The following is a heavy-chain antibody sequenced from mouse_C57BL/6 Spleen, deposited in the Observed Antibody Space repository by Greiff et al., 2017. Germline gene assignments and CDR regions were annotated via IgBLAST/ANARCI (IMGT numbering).Heavy chain of an antibody. CDR2: IRSGGSYT. V-gene: IGHV5-6*01. CDR3: ARRDEGYYAIDY. Sequence: EVQLVESGGDLVKPGGSLKLSCAASGFTFSSYGMSWVRQTPDKRLEWVATIRSGGSYTYYPDSVKGRFTISRDNAKNTLYLQMSSQKSEDTAMYYCARRDEGYYAIDYWGQGTSVTVSS. CDR1: GFTFSSYG. J-gene: IGHJ4*01.